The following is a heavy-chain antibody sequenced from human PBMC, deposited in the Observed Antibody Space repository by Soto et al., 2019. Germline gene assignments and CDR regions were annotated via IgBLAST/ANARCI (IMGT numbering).Heavy chain of an antibody. CDR3: AKVSGITMIVGIYKNFDY. CDR2: ISGSGGST. D-gene: IGHD3-22*01. J-gene: IGHJ4*02. V-gene: IGHV3-23*01. CDR1: GFTFSSYA. Sequence: EVQLLESGGGLVQPGGSLRLSCAASGFTFSSYAMSWVRQAPGKGLDWVSGISGSGGSTYYADSVKGRFTISRDNSKNTLYLQMNSLRAEDTAVYYCAKVSGITMIVGIYKNFDYWGQGTLVTVSS.